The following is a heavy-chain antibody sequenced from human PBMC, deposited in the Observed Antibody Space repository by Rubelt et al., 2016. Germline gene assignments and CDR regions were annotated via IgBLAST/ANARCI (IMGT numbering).Heavy chain of an antibody. CDR3: ARRYISSGYFDY. CDR1: RGSSSGYY. CDR2: INPSGSS. Sequence: QVQLQQWGAGLLKPSETLSLTCAVYRGSSSGYYWSWIRQPPGKGLEWIGEINPSGSSNYNPSLRSRVTISGDTSRNQFSLNRGSVTAADTAVYYCARRYISSGYFDYWGQGTLVTVSS. V-gene: IGHV4-34*01. J-gene: IGHJ4*02. D-gene: IGHD6-6*01.